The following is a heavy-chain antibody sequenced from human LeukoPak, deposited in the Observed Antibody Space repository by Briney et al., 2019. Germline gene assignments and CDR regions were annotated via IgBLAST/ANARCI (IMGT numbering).Heavy chain of an antibody. CDR1: GFTFSSYG. V-gene: IGHV3-30*02. Sequence: GGSLRLCCAASGFTFSSYGMHWVRQAPGKGLEWVAFIRYDGSNKYYADSVKGRFTISRDNSKNTMYLQMNSLRAEDTAVYYCAKDELWSGELVVEFLDYWGQGTLVTVSS. CDR2: IRYDGSNK. CDR3: AKDELWSGELVVEFLDY. D-gene: IGHD3-10*01. J-gene: IGHJ4*02.